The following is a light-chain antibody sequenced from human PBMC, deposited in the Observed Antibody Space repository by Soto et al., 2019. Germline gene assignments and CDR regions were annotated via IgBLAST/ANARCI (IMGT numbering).Light chain of an antibody. Sequence: QSVLTQPPSASGTPGQRVTISCSGSSSNIGSNTVNWYQQLPGTAPQLLIYSNKQRPSGVPDRFSGSKSGTSASLAISGLQSEDEADYYCAAWDDSLNGPVFGGGTKVTVL. CDR2: SNK. CDR1: SSNIGSNT. CDR3: AAWDDSLNGPV. J-gene: IGLJ2*01. V-gene: IGLV1-44*01.